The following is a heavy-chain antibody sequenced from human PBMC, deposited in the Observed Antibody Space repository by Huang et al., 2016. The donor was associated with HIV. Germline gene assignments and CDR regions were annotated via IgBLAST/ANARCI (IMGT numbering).Heavy chain of an antibody. CDR1: GGSFSGYY. Sequence: QVQLEQWGAGLLKASETLSLTCAVYGGSFSGYYWSWLRQAPGKGLEWVGEINHSGNTNSDPSLKSPVNMSVDTSKSQVSLYLTSLSAADTGTYFCARRYNSRRDYWGRGTLVTVHS. J-gene: IGHJ4*02. CDR2: INHSGNT. CDR3: ARRYNSRRDY. V-gene: IGHV4-34*02. D-gene: IGHD3-22*01.